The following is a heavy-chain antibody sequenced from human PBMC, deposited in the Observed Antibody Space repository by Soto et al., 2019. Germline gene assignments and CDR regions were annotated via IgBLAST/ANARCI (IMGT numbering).Heavy chain of an antibody. Sequence: QLQLRESGSGLVKPSETLSLTCTVSGGSISSGGYSWSWIRQSPEKGLQWLGCIYPTGTTYYHPSIKSRVTISVDTSRNQFSLNLTSVTAADTAVYFCASAPPGPSPRWVLWGQGTTVTVSS. V-gene: IGHV4-30-2*06. CDR1: GGSISSGGYS. CDR2: IYPTGTT. D-gene: IGHD3-10*01. J-gene: IGHJ6*02. CDR3: ASAPPGPSPRWVL.